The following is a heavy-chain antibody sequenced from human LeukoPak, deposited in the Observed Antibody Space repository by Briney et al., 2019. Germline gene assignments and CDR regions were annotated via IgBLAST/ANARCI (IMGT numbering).Heavy chain of an antibody. CDR3: AKKGLASAGRPPYFDY. V-gene: IGHV3-23*01. CDR1: GFTFSSYA. J-gene: IGHJ4*02. CDR2: ISGSGGT. Sequence: ETGGSLRLSCAASGFTFSSYAMNWVRQAPGKGLEWVSAISGSGGTYYADSVKGRFTISRDNSKNTLYLQMNNLRAEDTAIYYRAKKGLASAGRPPYFDYWGQGALVTVPS. D-gene: IGHD6-13*01.